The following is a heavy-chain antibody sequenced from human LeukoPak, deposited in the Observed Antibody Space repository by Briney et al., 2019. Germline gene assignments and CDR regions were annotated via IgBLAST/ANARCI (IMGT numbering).Heavy chain of an antibody. J-gene: IGHJ4*02. D-gene: IGHD3-10*01. Sequence: GGSLRPPCAASGFMFSNYWMSWVRQAPGKGPEWVGDIKKDGSDKYYVGSVKGRFTISRDNAKNSLYLQMNSLRAEDTAVYYCARDSLIQHGSGSYWGFDYWGQGILVTVSS. CDR2: IKKDGSDK. CDR3: ARDSLIQHGSGSYWGFDY. V-gene: IGHV3-7*03. CDR1: GFMFSNYW.